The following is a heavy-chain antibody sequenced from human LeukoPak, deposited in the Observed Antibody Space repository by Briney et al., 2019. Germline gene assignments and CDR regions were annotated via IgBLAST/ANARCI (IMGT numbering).Heavy chain of an antibody. CDR2: IKSKTDGGTT. J-gene: IGHJ5*02. D-gene: IGHD2-15*01. Sequence: GGSLRLACAASGFTYSSCAMSWVGQAPGKGLEWVGRIKSKTDGGTTDYAAPVKGRFTISRDESKNTLYLQMNSLKTEDTAVYYCTTEGIVVVVAATRYAIDPWGQGTLVTVSS. V-gene: IGHV3-15*01. CDR3: TTEGIVVVVAATRYAIDP. CDR1: GFTYSSCA.